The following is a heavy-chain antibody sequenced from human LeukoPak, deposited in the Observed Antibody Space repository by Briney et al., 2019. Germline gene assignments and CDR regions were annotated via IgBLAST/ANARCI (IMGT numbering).Heavy chain of an antibody. J-gene: IGHJ6*02. V-gene: IGHV3-49*04. CDR2: IQAKAYGGAT. CDR3: TTRATDDYYYYYGMDV. CDR1: GFTFGDYA. D-gene: IGHD5-12*01. Sequence: PGGSLRLSCSTSGFTFGDYAMSWVRQAPGQGLEWVGFIQAKAYGGATKYAASVNGRFSISRDDSQSIANLQMNDLKTEDTAVYYCTTRATDDYYYYYGMDVWGQGTTVTVSS.